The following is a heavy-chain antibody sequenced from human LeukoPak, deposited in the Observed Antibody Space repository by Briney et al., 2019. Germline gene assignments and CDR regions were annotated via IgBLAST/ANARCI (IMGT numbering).Heavy chain of an antibody. V-gene: IGHV4-59*01. CDR1: GGSISSYY. Sequence: SETLSLTCTVSGGSISSYYWSWIRQPPGKGLEWIGYIYYSGSTNYNPSLKSRVTISVDTSKNQFSLKLSSVTAADTAVYYCARSLLLWFGGPDAFDIWGQGTMVTVSS. CDR2: IYYSGST. J-gene: IGHJ3*02. D-gene: IGHD3-10*01. CDR3: ARSLLLWFGGPDAFDI.